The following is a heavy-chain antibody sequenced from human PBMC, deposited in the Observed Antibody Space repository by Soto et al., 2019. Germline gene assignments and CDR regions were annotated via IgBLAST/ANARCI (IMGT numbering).Heavy chain of an antibody. J-gene: IGHJ4*02. D-gene: IGHD6-19*01. CDR3: ARVNRAVAGFDY. CDR2: IYHSGST. Sequence: QVQLQESGPGLVKPSGTLSLTCAVSGGSISSSNWWSWVRQPPGKGLEWIGEIYHSGSTNYKASLKIRVTISVDKSKNQFSLKLSSVTAADTAVYYCARVNRAVAGFDYWGQGTLVTVSS. CDR1: GGSISSSNW. V-gene: IGHV4-4*02.